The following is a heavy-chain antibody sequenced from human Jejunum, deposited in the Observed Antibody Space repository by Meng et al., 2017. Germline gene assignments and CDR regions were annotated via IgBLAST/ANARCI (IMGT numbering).Heavy chain of an antibody. Sequence: QLQLQESGPGLVKPSGTLSLTCGVSGGSISSSNRWSWVRQPPGKGLEWIGEMYHGGDTNYNPSLETRVTISTDTSRNEFSLKLRSVTAADTAVYYCARDWGCRDGSCFSGLLEYWGQGILVTVSS. CDR2: MYHGGDT. J-gene: IGHJ4*02. V-gene: IGHV4-4*02. CDR1: GGSISSSNR. D-gene: IGHD2-15*01. CDR3: ARDWGCRDGSCFSGLLEY.